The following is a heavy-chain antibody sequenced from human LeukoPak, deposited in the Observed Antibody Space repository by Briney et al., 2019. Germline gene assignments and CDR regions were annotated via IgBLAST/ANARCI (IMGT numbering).Heavy chain of an antibody. J-gene: IGHJ4*02. CDR1: GGTFSSYA. D-gene: IGHD6-13*01. CDR2: IVPIFGTA. CDR3: ATADKFSNWYVFDY. Sequence: SVEVSCTASGGTFSSYAISWVRQAPGQGLEWMGGIVPIFGTANYAQKFQGRVTITADESTSTAYMELISLRSEDAAVYYCATADKFSNWYVFDYWGQGTLVTVSS. V-gene: IGHV1-69*13.